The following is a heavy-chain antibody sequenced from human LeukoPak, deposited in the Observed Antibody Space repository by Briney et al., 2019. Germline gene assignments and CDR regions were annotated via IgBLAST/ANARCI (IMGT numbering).Heavy chain of an antibody. D-gene: IGHD4-23*01. CDR3: ARKTYGANSWYFDF. V-gene: IGHV3-11*04. CDR2: ISSTGSST. Sequence: GGSLRLSCAASGFTFGDYYMSWIRQAPGKGLEWVSYISSTGSSTYYADSVEGRFTISRDNAKNSLYLQVNSLRTEDTALYYCARKTYGANSWYFDFWGQGTLVTVSS. J-gene: IGHJ4*02. CDR1: GFTFGDYY.